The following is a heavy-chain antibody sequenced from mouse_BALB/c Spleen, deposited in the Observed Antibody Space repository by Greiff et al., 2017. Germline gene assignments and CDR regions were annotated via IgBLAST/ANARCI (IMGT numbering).Heavy chain of an antibody. V-gene: IGHV5-6-5*01. D-gene: IGHD2-3*01. CDR1: GITFSSYA. J-gene: IGHJ4*01. CDR3: ARNPDGYYAMDY. CDR2: ISSGGST. Sequence: DVMLVESGGGLVKPGGSLKLSCAASGITFSSYAMSWVRQTPEKRLEWVASISSGGSTYYPDSVKGRFTISRDNARNILYLQMSSLRSEDTAMYYCARNPDGYYAMDYWGQGTSVTVSS.